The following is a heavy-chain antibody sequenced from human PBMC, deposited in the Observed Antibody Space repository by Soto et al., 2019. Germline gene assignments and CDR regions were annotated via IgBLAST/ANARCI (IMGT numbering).Heavy chain of an antibody. D-gene: IGHD2-2*01. CDR3: VRDAPSHQSIFDL. Sequence: ASVNVSCKTSEYSFGDYYLHWARQAPEQGLEWMGWINLNDGGTNSPRKFQGRLTMTRDKSITTVYMELSRLRSDDTAVYFCVRDAPSHQSIFDLWGPGTLVTVSS. CDR2: INLNDGGT. J-gene: IGHJ4*02. V-gene: IGHV1-2*02. CDR1: EYSFGDYY.